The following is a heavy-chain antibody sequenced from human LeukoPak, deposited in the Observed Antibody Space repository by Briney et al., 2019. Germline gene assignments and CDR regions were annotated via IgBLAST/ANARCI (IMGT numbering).Heavy chain of an antibody. Sequence: GGSLRLSCAASGFTFSNAWMSWVRQAPGKGLEWVGRINSKTDGGTTDYAAPVKGRFTISRDDSKNTLYLQMNSLKAEDTAVYYCTTDRSNYYDSSGYYYYWGQGALVTVSS. CDR2: INSKTDGGTT. V-gene: IGHV3-15*01. J-gene: IGHJ4*02. D-gene: IGHD3-22*01. CDR3: TTDRSNYYDSSGYYYY. CDR1: GFTFSNAW.